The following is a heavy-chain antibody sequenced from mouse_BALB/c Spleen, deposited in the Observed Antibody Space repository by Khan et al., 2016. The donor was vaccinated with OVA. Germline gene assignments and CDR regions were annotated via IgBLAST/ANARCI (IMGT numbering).Heavy chain of an antibody. CDR1: GFSLTNYG. D-gene: IGHD3-3*01. CDR2: IWSGGST. CDR3: ARGNGCFVWYFDV. V-gene: IGHV2-2*02. J-gene: IGHJ1*01. Sequence: QVQLKESGPGLVQPSQSLSITCTVSGFSLTNYGVHWVRQSPGKGLEWLGVIWSGGSTDYNAAFISRLSISKDNSKSQVFFKMNSLQASDTAIYYWARGNGCFVWYFDVWGAGTTVTVSS.